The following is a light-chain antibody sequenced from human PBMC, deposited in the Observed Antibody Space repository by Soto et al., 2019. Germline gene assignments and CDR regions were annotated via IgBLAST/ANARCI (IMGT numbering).Light chain of an antibody. V-gene: IGLV2-8*01. Sequence: QSALTQPPSASGSPGQSVTISCTGSSSDIGRFDYVSWYQQHPDKAPKLMIYEVSKRPSGVPDRFSGSKSGNTASLTVSGLQAEDEADYYCSSYAGSNNFGVFGTGTKVTVL. CDR1: SSDIGRFDY. CDR2: EVS. J-gene: IGLJ1*01. CDR3: SSYAGSNNFGV.